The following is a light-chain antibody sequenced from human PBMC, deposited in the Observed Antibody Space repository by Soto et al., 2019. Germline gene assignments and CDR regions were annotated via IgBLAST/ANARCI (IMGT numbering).Light chain of an antibody. CDR2: RAS. J-gene: IGKJ1*01. Sequence: DIQMTQSPSTLSASVGDRVTITCRASQSINNWLAWYQQKPGKAPKVLIYRASSLESGVPSRFSGSGSGTEFTLTISSLQPDDFATYYCQQYDSHSGTFGQGTKVEIK. CDR1: QSINNW. V-gene: IGKV1-5*03. CDR3: QQYDSHSGT.